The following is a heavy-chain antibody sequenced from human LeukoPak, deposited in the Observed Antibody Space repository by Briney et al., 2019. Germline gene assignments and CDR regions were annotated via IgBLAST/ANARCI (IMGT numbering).Heavy chain of an antibody. V-gene: IGHV1-46*01. CDR2: INPSGGST. CDR1: GYTFTSYY. Sequence: ASVKVSCKASGYTFTSYYMHWVRQAPGQGLEWMGIINPSGGSTSYAQKFQGRVTMTRDTSTSTVYMELSSLRSEDTAVYYCARSYCGGDCYLGNYYYYYYMDVWGIGTTVTISS. D-gene: IGHD2-21*02. J-gene: IGHJ6*03. CDR3: ARSYCGGDCYLGNYYYYYYMDV.